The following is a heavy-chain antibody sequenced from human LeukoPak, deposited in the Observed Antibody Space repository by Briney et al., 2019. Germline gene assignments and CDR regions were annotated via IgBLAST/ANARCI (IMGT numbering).Heavy chain of an antibody. Sequence: ASVKVSCKASGYIFINHGIAWVRQAPGQGLGYMGWISAYNGNTDYAQNLQGRVTMTTDTSTTTAYMELRSLTSDDTAVYYCASLESYYGMDAWGQGTTVTVSS. CDR3: ASLESYYGMDA. J-gene: IGHJ6*02. CDR1: GYIFINHG. D-gene: IGHD3-3*01. CDR2: ISAYNGNT. V-gene: IGHV1-18*01.